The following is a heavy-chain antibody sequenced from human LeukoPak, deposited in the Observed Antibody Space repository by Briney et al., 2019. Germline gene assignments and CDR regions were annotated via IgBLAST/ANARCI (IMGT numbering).Heavy chain of an antibody. D-gene: IGHD3-10*01. V-gene: IGHV3-49*04. J-gene: IGHJ4*02. CDR2: IRSKAYGGTT. CDR1: GFTFGDYA. CDR3: TRLAENYYGSGSSPRAFDY. Sequence: GGSLRLSCTASGFTFGDYAMSWVRQAPGKGLEWVGFIRSKAYGGTTEYAASVKGRFTISRDDSKSIAYLQMNSLKTEDTAVYYCTRLAENYYGSGSSPRAFDYWGQGTLVTVSS.